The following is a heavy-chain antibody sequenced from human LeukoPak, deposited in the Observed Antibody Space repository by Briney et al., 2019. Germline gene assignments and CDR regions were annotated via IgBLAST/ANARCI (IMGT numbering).Heavy chain of an antibody. V-gene: IGHV3-21*01. Sequence: GGSLRLSXAASGFTFSSYSMNWVRQAPGEGLEWVSSISSSSSYIYYADSVKGRFTISRDNAKNSLYLQMNSLRAEDTAVYYCARDSVLYCTNGVCPFDYWGQGTLVTVSS. D-gene: IGHD2-8*01. J-gene: IGHJ4*02. CDR2: ISSSSSYI. CDR3: ARDSVLYCTNGVCPFDY. CDR1: GFTFSSYS.